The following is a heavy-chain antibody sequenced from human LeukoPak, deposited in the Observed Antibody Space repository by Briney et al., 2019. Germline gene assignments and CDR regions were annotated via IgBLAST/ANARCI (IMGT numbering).Heavy chain of an antibody. D-gene: IGHD3-10*01. J-gene: IGHJ6*03. CDR1: GYTFTGYY. V-gene: IGHV1-2*02. Sequence: ASVNVSCKASGYTFTGYYMQWVRQAPGQGREWMGWINPNSGGTNYAQKFQGKATMTRDRSISTAYMELSRLRSDDTAVYCCARSGTYGDYYYYMDVWGKGTTVTVPS. CDR3: ARSGTYGDYYYYMDV. CDR2: INPNSGGT.